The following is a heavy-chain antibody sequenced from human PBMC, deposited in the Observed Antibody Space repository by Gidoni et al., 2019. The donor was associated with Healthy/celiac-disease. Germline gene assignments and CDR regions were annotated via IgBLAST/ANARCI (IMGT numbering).Heavy chain of an antibody. CDR3: ARDDNWYGSGSYYNEDWFDP. V-gene: IGHV3-7*03. Sequence: PGKGLAWVANMKQDGREKYYLESVKGRFTISRDNAKNSLYLQMNSLRAEDTAVYYCARDDNWYGSGSYYNEDWFDPWGQGTLITVSS. J-gene: IGHJ5*02. CDR2: MKQDGREK. D-gene: IGHD3-10*01.